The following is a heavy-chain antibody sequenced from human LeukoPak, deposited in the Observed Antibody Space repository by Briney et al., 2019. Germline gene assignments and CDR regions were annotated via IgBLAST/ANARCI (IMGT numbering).Heavy chain of an antibody. V-gene: IGHV3-74*01. CDR1: GFTFNNYW. CDR2: TNTHGTSS. Sequence: PGGSLRLSCAASGFTFNNYWMPWVRQAPGKGLVCVARTNTHGTSSNYADSVNGRLNVSRDNAKNPLFLQMTNLKAEDTAVYYCAVDRRFKIFDYRGQGTLVTVSS. D-gene: IGHD5-24*01. J-gene: IGHJ4*02. CDR3: AVDRRFKIFDY.